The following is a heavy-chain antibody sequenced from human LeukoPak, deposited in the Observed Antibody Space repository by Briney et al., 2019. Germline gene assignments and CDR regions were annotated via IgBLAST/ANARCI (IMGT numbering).Heavy chain of an antibody. V-gene: IGHV4-34*01. D-gene: IGHD6-13*01. Sequence: SETLSLTCAVYGGSFSGYYWSWIRQPPRKGLEWIGEINHSGSTNYNPSLKSRVTISVDTSKNQFSLKLSSVTAADTVVYYCARVTASIAAGGFDYWGQGNLVTVSS. CDR1: GGSFSGYY. J-gene: IGHJ4*02. CDR2: INHSGST. CDR3: ARVTASIAAGGFDY.